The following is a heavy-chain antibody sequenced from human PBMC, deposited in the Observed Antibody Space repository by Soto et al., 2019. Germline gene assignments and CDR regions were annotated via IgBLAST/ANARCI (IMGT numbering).Heavy chain of an antibody. CDR2: ISTDGRTT. J-gene: IGHJ3*02. V-gene: IGHV3-48*01. Sequence: PGGSLRLSCEASGFSFSSYSMKWVRQAPGKGLEWLSFISTDGRTTVYADSVKGRVTTSRDNAQNSLYLQVNSLRVEDTAVYYCARNLIRGYCSSTSCRIDAFDIWGPGTMVTVSS. CDR3: ARNLIRGYCSSTSCRIDAFDI. CDR1: GFSFSSYS. D-gene: IGHD2-2*01.